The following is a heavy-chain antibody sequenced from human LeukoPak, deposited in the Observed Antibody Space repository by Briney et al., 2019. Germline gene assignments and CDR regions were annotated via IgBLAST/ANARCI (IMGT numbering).Heavy chain of an antibody. Sequence: PSETLSLTCTVSGGSISSYYWSWIRQPPGKGLEWIGYIYYSGSTNYSPSLKSRVTISVDTSKHQFSLKLSSVTAADTAVYYCARAGFWSGYQKVVDYWGQGTLVTVSS. V-gene: IGHV4-59*01. D-gene: IGHD3-3*01. CDR3: ARAGFWSGYQKVVDY. CDR1: GGSISSYY. CDR2: IYYSGST. J-gene: IGHJ4*02.